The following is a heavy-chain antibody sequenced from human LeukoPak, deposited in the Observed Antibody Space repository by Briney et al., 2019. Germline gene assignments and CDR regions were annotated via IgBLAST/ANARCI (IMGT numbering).Heavy chain of an antibody. Sequence: GGSLRLSCAASGFTFSSYSMHWVRQAPAKRLEWVSYISTLSGTIYYADSVKGRFTISRDNAKNSLYLQMNSLRAEDTAVYYCARDGGYCSGGSCYSRYGMDVWGQGTTVTVSS. CDR1: GFTFSSYS. D-gene: IGHD2-15*01. CDR3: ARDGGYCSGGSCYSRYGMDV. CDR2: ISTLSGTI. J-gene: IGHJ6*02. V-gene: IGHV3-48*01.